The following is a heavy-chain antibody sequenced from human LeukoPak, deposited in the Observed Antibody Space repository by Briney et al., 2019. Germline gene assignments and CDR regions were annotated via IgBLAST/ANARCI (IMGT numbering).Heavy chain of an antibody. CDR1: GGSISSGGYS. Sequence: SQTLSLTCAVSGGSISSGGYSWSWTRQPPGKGLEWIGYIYHSGSTYYNPSLKSRVTISVDRSKNQFSLKLSSVTAADTAVYYCARQWEPGAFDIWGQGTMVTVSS. D-gene: IGHD1-26*01. V-gene: IGHV4-30-2*01. CDR3: ARQWEPGAFDI. J-gene: IGHJ3*02. CDR2: IYHSGST.